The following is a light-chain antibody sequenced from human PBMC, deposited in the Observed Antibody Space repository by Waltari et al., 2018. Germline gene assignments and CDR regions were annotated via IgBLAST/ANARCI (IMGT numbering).Light chain of an antibody. CDR1: QSVSKY. CDR3: QNHERLPAT. Sequence: EVVLTQSPGTLSLSPGERATLSCRASQSVSKYLAWYQQRPGQAPRLLIYAASTRATGVPDRFSGSGFGTDFSLTISRLEPEDFAVYYCQNHERLPATFGQGTKVKFK. J-gene: IGKJ1*01. CDR2: AAS. V-gene: IGKV3-20*01.